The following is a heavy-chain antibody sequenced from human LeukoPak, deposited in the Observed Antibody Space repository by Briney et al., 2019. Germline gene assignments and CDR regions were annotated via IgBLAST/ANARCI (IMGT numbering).Heavy chain of an antibody. Sequence: ASVKVSCKASGYTFTSYDINWVRQATGQGLEWMGWMNPNSGNTGYAQKFQGRVTITRNTSISTAYMELSSLRSEDAAVYYCARDGSYGGNSYFDYWGQGTLVTVSS. CDR3: ARDGSYGGNSYFDY. D-gene: IGHD4-23*01. J-gene: IGHJ4*02. V-gene: IGHV1-8*03. CDR1: GYTFTSYD. CDR2: MNPNSGNT.